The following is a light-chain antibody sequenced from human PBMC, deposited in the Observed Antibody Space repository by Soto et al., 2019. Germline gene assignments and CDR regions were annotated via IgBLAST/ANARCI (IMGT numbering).Light chain of an antibody. V-gene: IGKV3-15*01. Sequence: EIVCTQSPSTLSLSPGERATLSCRASQSVSSYLAWYQQKPGQAPRLLIYGASTRATGVPARFSGGGSGTEFTLTISSLQSDHFAVYYCQQYNSWPLTFGGGTKVDIK. CDR1: QSVSSY. CDR3: QQYNSWPLT. J-gene: IGKJ4*01. CDR2: GAS.